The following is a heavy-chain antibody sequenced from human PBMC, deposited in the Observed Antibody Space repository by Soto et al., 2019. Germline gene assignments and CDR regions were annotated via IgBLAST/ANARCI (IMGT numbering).Heavy chain of an antibody. CDR2: ISWGSGSI. CDR1: GFTFDDYA. J-gene: IGHJ4*02. V-gene: IGHV3-9*01. D-gene: IGHD6-25*01. CDR3: AKDAAYYFDY. Sequence: GGSLRLSCAASGFTFDDYAMHWVRQAPGKGLEWVSGISWGSGSIDYADSVKGRFTISRDNAKNSLYLQMNSLRAEDTALYYCAKDAAYYFDYWGQGTLVTVSS.